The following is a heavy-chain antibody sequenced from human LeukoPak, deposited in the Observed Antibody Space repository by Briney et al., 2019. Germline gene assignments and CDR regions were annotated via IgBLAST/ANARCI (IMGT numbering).Heavy chain of an antibody. CDR1: GGSISSGDYY. Sequence: PSETLSLTCTVSGGSISSGDYYWSWIRQPPGKGLEWIGYIYYSGSTYYHPSLKSRVTISVDTSKNQFSLKLSSVTAADTAVYYCARGSITMVRGVTDDAFDIWGQGTMVTVSS. CDR3: ARGSITMVRGVTDDAFDI. V-gene: IGHV4-30-4*01. CDR2: IYYSGST. D-gene: IGHD3-10*01. J-gene: IGHJ3*02.